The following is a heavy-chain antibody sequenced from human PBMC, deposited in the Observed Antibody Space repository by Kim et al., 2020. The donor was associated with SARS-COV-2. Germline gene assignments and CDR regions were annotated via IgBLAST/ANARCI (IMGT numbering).Heavy chain of an antibody. CDR2: ISSSSSYI. D-gene: IGHD4-17*01. Sequence: GGSLRLSCAASGFTFSSYSMNWVRQAPGKGLEWVSSISSSSSYIYYADSVKGRFTISRDNAKNSLYLQMNSLRAEDTAVYYCASRRDYGGNIYDAFDIWGQGTMVTVSS. V-gene: IGHV3-21*01. CDR1: GFTFSSYS. CDR3: ASRRDYGGNIYDAFDI. J-gene: IGHJ3*02.